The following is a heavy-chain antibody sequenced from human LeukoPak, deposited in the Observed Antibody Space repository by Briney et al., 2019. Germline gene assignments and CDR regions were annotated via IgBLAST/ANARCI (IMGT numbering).Heavy chain of an antibody. V-gene: IGHV3-23*01. Sequence: GGSLRLSCAASGFTFSSYAMSWVRQAPGEGLEWVSAISGSGGSTYYADSVKGRFTISRDNSKNTLYLQMNSLRAEDTAVYYCATDSSGPRGDYWGQGTLVTVSS. CDR2: ISGSGGST. J-gene: IGHJ4*02. D-gene: IGHD3-22*01. CDR1: GFTFSSYA. CDR3: ATDSSGPRGDY.